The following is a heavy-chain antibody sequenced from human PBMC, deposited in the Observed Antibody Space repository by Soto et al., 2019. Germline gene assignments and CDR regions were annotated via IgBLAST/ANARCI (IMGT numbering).Heavy chain of an antibody. CDR2: ISSSGSTI. V-gene: IGHV3-11*01. Sequence: GGSLGLSCAAPGLTFSDYYMSWIRQAPGKGLEWVSYISSSGSTIYYADSVKGRFTISRDNAKNSLYLQMNSLRAEDTAVYYCARLGGILTGYAYDYWGQGTLVTVSS. CDR3: ARLGGILTGYAYDY. CDR1: GLTFSDYY. J-gene: IGHJ4*02. D-gene: IGHD3-9*01.